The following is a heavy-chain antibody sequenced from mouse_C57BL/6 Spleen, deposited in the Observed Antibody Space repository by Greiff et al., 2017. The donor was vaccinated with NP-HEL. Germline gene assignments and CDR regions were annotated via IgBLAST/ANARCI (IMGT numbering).Heavy chain of an antibody. D-gene: IGHD2-4*01. Sequence: QVQLKQSGPELVKPGASVKISCKASGYAFSSSWMNWVKQRPGKGLEWIGRIYPGDGDTNYNGKFKGKATLTADKSSSTAYMQLSSLTSEDSAVYCCARLYYDYDEIAYWGQGTLVTVSA. CDR2: IYPGDGDT. J-gene: IGHJ3*01. V-gene: IGHV1-82*01. CDR3: ARLYYDYDEIAY. CDR1: GYAFSSSW.